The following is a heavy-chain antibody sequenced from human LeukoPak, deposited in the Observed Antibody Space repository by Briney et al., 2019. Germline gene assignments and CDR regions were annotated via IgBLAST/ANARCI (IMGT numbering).Heavy chain of an antibody. J-gene: IGHJ4*02. CDR1: GGSISSYY. CDR3: ARVHTAMAPGAFDY. Sequence: SETLSLTCTVSGGSISSYYWSWIRQHPGKGLEWIGYIYYSGSTYYNPSLKSRVTISVDTSKNQFSLKLSSVTAADTAVYYCARVHTAMAPGAFDYWGQGTLVTVSS. V-gene: IGHV4-59*06. CDR2: IYYSGST. D-gene: IGHD5-18*01.